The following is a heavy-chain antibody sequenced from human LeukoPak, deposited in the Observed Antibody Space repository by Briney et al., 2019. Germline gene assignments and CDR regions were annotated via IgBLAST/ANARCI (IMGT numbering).Heavy chain of an antibody. V-gene: IGHV3-11*01. J-gene: IGHJ5*02. Sequence: GGSLSLSCAASGFTFNDYYMSWIRQAPGKGLEWLSYINIGGTNTHYADSVKGRFTISRDNAKKSLYLEMNNLRAEDTAVYYCATDGAGFDTWGQGVLVTVSS. CDR3: ATDGAGFDT. CDR2: INIGGTNT. CDR1: GFTFNDYY.